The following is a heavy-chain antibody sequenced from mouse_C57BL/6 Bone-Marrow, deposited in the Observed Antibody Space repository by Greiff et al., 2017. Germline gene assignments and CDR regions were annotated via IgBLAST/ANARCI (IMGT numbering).Heavy chain of an antibody. CDR1: GYSITRGYY. D-gene: IGHD2-12*01. J-gene: IGHJ3*01. CDR3: ARGRL. CDR2: ISYDGNN. V-gene: IGHV3-6*01. Sequence: EVQLQESGPGLVKPSQSLSLSCSVSGYSITRGYYWNWIRQFPGNQLEWMGYISYDGNNYYNPSLKNPIPITRATSNNQCFLKVDAVTTEDTATYYCARGRLWGQGTLVTVSA.